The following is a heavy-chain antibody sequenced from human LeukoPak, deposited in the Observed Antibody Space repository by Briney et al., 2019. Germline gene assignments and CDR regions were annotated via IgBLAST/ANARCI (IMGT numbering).Heavy chain of an antibody. CDR2: TIQDGSGE. CDR3: ARSGPYQLPPRPMDY. D-gene: IGHD2-2*01. J-gene: IGHJ4*02. CDR1: GFTFSDYW. V-gene: IGHV3-7*01. Sequence: GDLRLSCAASGFTFSDYWMTWVRQAPGKGLEWVANTIQDGSGEYYLDSVKGRFTISRDNAKISLYLQMNSLRAEDTAIYYCARSGPYQLPPRPMDYCGQGTLVAVSS.